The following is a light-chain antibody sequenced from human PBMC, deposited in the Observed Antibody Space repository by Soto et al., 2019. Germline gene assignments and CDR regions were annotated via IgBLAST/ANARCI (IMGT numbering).Light chain of an antibody. V-gene: IGKV1-33*01. CDR1: QDISNY. Sequence: DIQMTQSPSSLSASVGDRVTITCQASQDISNYLNWYQQKPGKAPKLLIYDASNLETGDPSRFSGSGSGTDFTFTISSLQHEDIATYYCQQYDNLPLTVGGGTKVEIK. CDR2: DAS. CDR3: QQYDNLPLT. J-gene: IGKJ4*01.